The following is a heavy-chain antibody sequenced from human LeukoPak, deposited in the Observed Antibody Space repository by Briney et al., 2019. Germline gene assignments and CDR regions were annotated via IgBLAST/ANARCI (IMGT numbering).Heavy chain of an antibody. D-gene: IGHD6-13*01. CDR3: VIAAAGTSYYYYYMDV. V-gene: IGHV1-69*05. CDR2: IIPIFGTA. J-gene: IGHJ6*03. Sequence: SVKVSCKASGGTFSSYAISWVRQAPGQGLEWMGGIIPIFGTANYAQKFQGRVTITTDESTSTAYMELSSLRPEDTAVYYCVIAAAGTSYYYYYMDVWGKGAPVTVSS. CDR1: GGTFSSYA.